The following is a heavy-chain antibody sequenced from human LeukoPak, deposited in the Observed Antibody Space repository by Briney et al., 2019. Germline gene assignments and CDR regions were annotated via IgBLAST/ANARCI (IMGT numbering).Heavy chain of an antibody. D-gene: IGHD2-2*01. CDR1: GGSISGSSYY. V-gene: IGHV4-39*01. CDR3: ARHPAYLLLYCYYYMDV. CDR2: IYYSGST. Sequence: PETLCLTCTVSGGSISGSSYYWGWVRQPPGKGLEWIGRIYYSGSTYYNPSLKSRVTISVDTFKHQFSLKLSSVTAADTAVYYCARHPAYLLLYCYYYMDVWGKGTTVTVSS. J-gene: IGHJ6*03.